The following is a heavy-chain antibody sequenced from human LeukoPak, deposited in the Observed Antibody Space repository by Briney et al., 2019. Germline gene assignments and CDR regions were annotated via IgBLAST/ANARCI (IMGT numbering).Heavy chain of an antibody. D-gene: IGHD3-16*01. J-gene: IGHJ4*02. CDR2: INHSGST. CDR3: ARGNYDYAWGGIDY. Sequence: SSETLSLTCAVYGGSFSHYYWSWIRQPPGKGLEWIGEINHSGSTNYSPSLKSRVTISVDTSKNQFSLKLSSVTAADTAVYYCARGNYDYAWGGIDYWGQGTLVTVSS. CDR1: GGSFSHYY. V-gene: IGHV4-34*01.